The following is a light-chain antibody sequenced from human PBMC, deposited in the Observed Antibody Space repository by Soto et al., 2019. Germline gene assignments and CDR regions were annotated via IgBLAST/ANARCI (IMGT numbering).Light chain of an antibody. Sequence: AIRMTQSPSSLSGSTGDRVTITCRASQGISSYLAWYQQKPGKAPKLLIYAASTLQSGVPSRFSGSGSGTDFTLTISCLQSEDFATYYCQQYYSYPQTFGPGTKVDIK. J-gene: IGKJ3*01. V-gene: IGKV1-8*01. CDR3: QQYYSYPQT. CDR1: QGISSY. CDR2: AAS.